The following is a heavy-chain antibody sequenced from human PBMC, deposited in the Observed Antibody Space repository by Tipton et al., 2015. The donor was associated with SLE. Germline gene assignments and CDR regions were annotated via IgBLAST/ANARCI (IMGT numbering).Heavy chain of an antibody. Sequence: TLSLTCAVYGGSFSGYYWSWIRQPPGKGLEWIGEINHSGSTNYNPSLKSRVTISVDTSKNQFSLKLSSVTAADTAVYYCARHIDYYYYYMDVWGKGTTVTVSS. V-gene: IGHV4-34*01. D-gene: IGHD2-21*01. CDR1: GGSFSGYY. CDR3: ARHIDYYYYYMDV. J-gene: IGHJ6*03. CDR2: INHSGST.